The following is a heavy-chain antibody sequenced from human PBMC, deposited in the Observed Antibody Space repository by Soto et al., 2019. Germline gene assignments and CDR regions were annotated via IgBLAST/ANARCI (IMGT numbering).Heavy chain of an antibody. Sequence: QVQLVESGGGVVQPGRSLRLSCVTSGFTFSSYGMHWVRQAPGKGLEWVAVISYDGSNKYYADSVKGRFTISRDNSKNTLYLQMNSLRAEDTAVYYCARPFFLDWKRASGAEFDYWGQGTLVTVSS. CDR1: GFTFSSYG. J-gene: IGHJ4*02. D-gene: IGHD3-9*01. V-gene: IGHV3-30*19. CDR3: ARPFFLDWKRASGAEFDY. CDR2: ISYDGSNK.